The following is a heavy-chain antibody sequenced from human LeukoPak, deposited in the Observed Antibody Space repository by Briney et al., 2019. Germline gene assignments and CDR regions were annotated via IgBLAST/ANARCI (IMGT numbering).Heavy chain of an antibody. V-gene: IGHV3-30*19. CDR2: ISYDGSNK. Sequence: SGGSLRLSCAASELTLNTYAMHWVRQAPGKGLEWVAVISYDGSNKYYADSVKGRFTTSRDNSKNTLYLQMNSLRAEDTAVYYCARVPRSLSALDYWGQGTLVTVSS. J-gene: IGHJ4*02. CDR1: ELTLNTYA. CDR3: ARVPRSLSALDY. D-gene: IGHD3-16*01.